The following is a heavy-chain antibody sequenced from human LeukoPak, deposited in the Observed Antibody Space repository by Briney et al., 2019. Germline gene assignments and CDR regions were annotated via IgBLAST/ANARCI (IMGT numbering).Heavy chain of an antibody. CDR2: IYSGGST. V-gene: IGHV3-53*05. CDR3: AKDIRPSGIAAAGPTDY. CDR1: GFTVSSNY. D-gene: IGHD6-13*01. J-gene: IGHJ4*02. Sequence: GGSLRLSCAASGFTVSSNYMSWVRQAPGKGLEWVSVIYSGGSTYYADSVKGRFTISRDNSKNTLYLQMNSLRAEDTALYYCAKDIRPSGIAAAGPTDYWGQGTLVTVSS.